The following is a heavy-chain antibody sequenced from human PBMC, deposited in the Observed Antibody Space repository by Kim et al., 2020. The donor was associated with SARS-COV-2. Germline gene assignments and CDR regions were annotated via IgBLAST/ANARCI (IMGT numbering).Heavy chain of an antibody. D-gene: IGHD3-22*01. V-gene: IGHV4-39*01. CDR1: GGSISSSSYY. J-gene: IGHJ4*02. Sequence: SETLSLTCTVSGGSISSSSYYWGWIRQPPGKGLEWIGSIYYSGSTYYNPSLKSRVTISVDTSKNQFSLKLSSVTAADTAVYYCARRYPHDYDSSGPNPPFDYWGQGTLVTVS. CDR3: ARRYPHDYDSSGPNPPFDY. CDR2: IYYSGST.